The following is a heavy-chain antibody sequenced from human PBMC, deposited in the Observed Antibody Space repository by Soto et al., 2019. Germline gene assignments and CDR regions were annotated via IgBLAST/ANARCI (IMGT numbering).Heavy chain of an antibody. Sequence: PGGSLRLSCAASGFTFSTYSMNWVRQAPGKGLEWVSSISSSGSYIYYADSVKGRFTVSRDNAKNSLYLQMSSLRAEDTAVYYCARDRYSGYDDVAPPFDYWGQGTLVTVSS. V-gene: IGHV3-21*01. CDR3: ARDRYSGYDDVAPPFDY. D-gene: IGHD5-12*01. CDR2: ISSSGSYI. J-gene: IGHJ4*02. CDR1: GFTFSTYS.